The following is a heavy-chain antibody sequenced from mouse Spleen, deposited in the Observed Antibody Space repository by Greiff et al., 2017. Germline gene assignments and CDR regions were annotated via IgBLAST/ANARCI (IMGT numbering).Heavy chain of an antibody. V-gene: IGHV1-75*01. J-gene: IGHJ3*01. CDR3: ARSDYYYDGSYPWFAY. D-gene: IGHD1-1*01. Sequence: VQLQESGPELVKPGASVKISCKASGYTFTDYYINWVKQRPGQGLEWIGWIFPGSGSTYYNEKFKGKATLTVDKSSSTAYMLLSSLTSEDSAVYFCARSDYYYDGSYPWFAYWGQGTLVTVSA. CDR1: GYTFTDYY. CDR2: IFPGSGST.